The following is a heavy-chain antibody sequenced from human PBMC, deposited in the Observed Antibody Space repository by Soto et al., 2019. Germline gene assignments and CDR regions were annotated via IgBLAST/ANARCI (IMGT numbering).Heavy chain of an antibody. CDR2: ISAYNGNT. D-gene: IGHD3-3*01. V-gene: IGHV1-18*01. CDR1: GYTFTSYG. Sequence: GASVKVSCKASGYTFTSYGISCVRQAPGQGLEWMGWISAYNGNTNYAQKLQGRVTMTTDTSTSTAYMELRSLRSDDTAVYYCARLGERYYDFWSGYSPAYYYGMDVWGQGTTVTVSS. CDR3: ARLGERYYDFWSGYSPAYYYGMDV. J-gene: IGHJ6*02.